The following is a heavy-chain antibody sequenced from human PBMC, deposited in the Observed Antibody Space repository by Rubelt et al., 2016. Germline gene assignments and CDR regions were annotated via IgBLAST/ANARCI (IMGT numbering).Heavy chain of an antibody. CDR2: TQYSGST. D-gene: IGHD5-18*01. J-gene: IGHJ4*02. Sequence: QQQLQESGPGLVKPSETLSLTCIVSGASISSRSYFWGWIRQPPGKGLEWIGSTQYSGSTYYNAVLKSRATISVETSKNQSSLKLSSVTAADTAVYYCARHPTALDIYYVDYWGQGTLVTVSS. CDR3: ARHPTALDIYYVDY. V-gene: IGHV4-39*01. CDR1: GASISSRSYF.